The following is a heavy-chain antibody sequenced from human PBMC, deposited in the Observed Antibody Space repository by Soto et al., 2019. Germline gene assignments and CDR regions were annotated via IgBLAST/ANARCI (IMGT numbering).Heavy chain of an antibody. CDR1: GFTFSSYA. CDR3: AKDRLDLRWLYFDC. V-gene: IGHV3-23*01. Sequence: EVQLLESGGGLVQPGGSLTLSCAASGFTFSSYAMSWVHQAPGKGLEWVSATSDSGGGTYYADSVKGRFTISRDNSKNTLYLQMNSLTAEDTAVYYCAKDRLDLRWLYFDCWGLGTRVTVSS. D-gene: IGHD4-17*01. CDR2: TSDSGGGT. J-gene: IGHJ4*02.